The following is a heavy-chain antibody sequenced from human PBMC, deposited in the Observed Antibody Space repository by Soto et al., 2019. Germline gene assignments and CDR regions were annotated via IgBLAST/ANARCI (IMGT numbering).Heavy chain of an antibody. CDR2: IYYSGST. V-gene: IGHV4-31*01. J-gene: IGHJ5*02. D-gene: IGHD2-15*01. CDR3: ARDLVGGGVDCSGGRCHNWCDP. CDR1: GGSISSGGYY. Sequence: QVQLQESGPGLVKPSQTLSLTCTVSGGSISSGGYYWSWIRQHPGKGLEWIGYIYYSGSTYYNPYLKSTVTIPVITRKNQFALKLSSVAAAETDMCCCARDLVGGGVDCSGGRCHNWCDPWGQGTLGTVSS.